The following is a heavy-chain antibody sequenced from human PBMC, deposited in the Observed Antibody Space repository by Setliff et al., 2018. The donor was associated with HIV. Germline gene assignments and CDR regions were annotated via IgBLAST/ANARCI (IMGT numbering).Heavy chain of an antibody. D-gene: IGHD2-21*01. V-gene: IGHV1-3*01. CDR1: GYTFTTYS. J-gene: IGHJ4*01. CDR3: ARGALLAVFDFDH. CDR2: INVGKGDA. Sequence: ASVKVSCKASGYTFTTYSIHWVRQAPGQSLEWMGWINVGKGDAKYSQELQGRITLTTDTSANTAYMELSSLRSDDTAVYFCARGALLAVFDFDHWGHGTLVTVS.